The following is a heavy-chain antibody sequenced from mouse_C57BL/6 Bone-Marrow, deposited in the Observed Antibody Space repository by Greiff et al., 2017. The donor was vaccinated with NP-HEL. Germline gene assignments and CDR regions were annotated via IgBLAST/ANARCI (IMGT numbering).Heavy chain of an antibody. D-gene: IGHD1-1*01. CDR3: ARITTVEAAY. V-gene: IGHV5-17*01. J-gene: IGHJ3*01. Sequence: EVKVVESGGGLVKPGGSLKLSCAASGFTFSDYGMHWVRQAPEKGLEWVAYISSGSSTIYYADTVKGRFTISRDNAKNTLFLQMTSLRSEDTAMYYCARITTVEAAYWGQGTLVTVSA. CDR1: GFTFSDYG. CDR2: ISSGSSTI.